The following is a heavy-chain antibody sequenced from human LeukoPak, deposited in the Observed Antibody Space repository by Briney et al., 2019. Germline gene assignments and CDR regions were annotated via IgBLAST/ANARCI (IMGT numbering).Heavy chain of an antibody. D-gene: IGHD3-10*01. J-gene: IGHJ4*02. V-gene: IGHV1-18*01. CDR1: GYTFTYYG. CDR2: ISAYNGNT. CDR3: ARHFYGSGTYYHFDY. Sequence: ASVKVSCKASGYTFTYYGLNWVRQAPGQGLEWVGWISAYNGNTNYAQKLQDRVTMTTDASTSTAYLELRSLRSDDTAVYYCARHFYGSGTYYHFDYWGQGTLVTVSS.